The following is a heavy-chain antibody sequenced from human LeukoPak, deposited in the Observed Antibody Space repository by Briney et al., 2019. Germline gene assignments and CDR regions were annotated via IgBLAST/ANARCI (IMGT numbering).Heavy chain of an antibody. CDR1: GGSISSGGYS. J-gene: IGHJ5*02. Sequence: PSQTLSLTCAVSGGSISSGGYSWSWIRQPPGKGLEWIGYIYHSGSTYYNPSLKSRVTISVDTSKNQFSLKLSSVTAADTAVYYCARVRSRPDERWFDPWGQGTLVTVSS. D-gene: IGHD1-14*01. V-gene: IGHV4-30-2*01. CDR3: ARVRSRPDERWFDP. CDR2: IYHSGST.